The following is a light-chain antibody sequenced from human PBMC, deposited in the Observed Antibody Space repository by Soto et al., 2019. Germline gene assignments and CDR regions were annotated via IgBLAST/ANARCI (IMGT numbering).Light chain of an antibody. J-gene: IGLJ3*02. CDR2: LEGSGSY. CDR3: ETWDSNTHKV. Sequence: QLVLTQSSSTSASLGSSVKLTCTLSSGHSSYIIAWHQQQPGKAPRYLMKLEGSGSYNKGSGVPDRFSGSSSGADRYFTISSLQFEDEADYYCETWDSNTHKVFGGGTKLTVL. CDR1: SGHSSYI. V-gene: IGLV4-60*02.